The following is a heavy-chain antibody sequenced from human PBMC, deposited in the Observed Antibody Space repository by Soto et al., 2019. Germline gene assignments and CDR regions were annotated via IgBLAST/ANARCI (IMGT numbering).Heavy chain of an antibody. V-gene: IGHV3-30-3*01. CDR2: ISYDGSNK. D-gene: IGHD2-21*02. CDR1: GFTFSSYA. CDR3: AKIPYCGGDCYFGYDAFDI. J-gene: IGHJ3*02. Sequence: QVQLVESGGGVVQPGRSLRLSCAASGFTFSSYAMHWVRQAPGKGLEWVAVISYDGSNKYYADSVKGRFTISRDNSKNTLYLQMNSLRAEDTAVYYCAKIPYCGGDCYFGYDAFDIWGQGTMVTVSS.